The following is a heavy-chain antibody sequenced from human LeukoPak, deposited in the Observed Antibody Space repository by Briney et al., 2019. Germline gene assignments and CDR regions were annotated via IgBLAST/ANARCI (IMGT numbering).Heavy chain of an antibody. Sequence: GESLKISCKGSGYSFTSYWIACVRQMPGKGLEWMGIIYPGDSDARYSPSFQGQVTISADKSISTAYLQWSSLKASDTAMYYCARQADSMLDYWGQGTLVTVSS. J-gene: IGHJ4*02. CDR3: ARQADSMLDY. CDR1: GYSFTSYW. V-gene: IGHV5-51*01. CDR2: IYPGDSDA. D-gene: IGHD3-3*02.